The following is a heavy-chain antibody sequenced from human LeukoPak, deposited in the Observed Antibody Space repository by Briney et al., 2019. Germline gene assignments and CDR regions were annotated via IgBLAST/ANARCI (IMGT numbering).Heavy chain of an antibody. J-gene: IGHJ4*02. Sequence: GRSLRLSCTASGFLFSAYGMHWVRQAPGKGLEWVAVIWYNGTNKYYADSVKGRFTISRDNSKNTLYLQMNGLRVEDTAVYYCARDRRGFSYGYWGFDYWGQGTLVTVSS. CDR1: GFLFSAYG. CDR3: ARDRRGFSYGYWGFDY. V-gene: IGHV3-33*01. D-gene: IGHD5-18*01. CDR2: IWYNGTNK.